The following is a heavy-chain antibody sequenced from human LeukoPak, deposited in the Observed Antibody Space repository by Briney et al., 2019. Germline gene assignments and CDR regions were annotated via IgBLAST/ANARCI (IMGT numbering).Heavy chain of an antibody. CDR2: ISAYDGNT. V-gene: IGHV1-18*01. Sequence: GASVKVSCKASGLTFSNYGITWVRQAPGQGLEWVGWISAYDGNTNYAQKFQGRVTMTTDTSTCTAHMELRSLRYDDTAVYYCARDGRFAAYEPDYWGQGTLVTVSS. CDR1: GLTFSNYG. D-gene: IGHD1-26*01. CDR3: ARDGRFAAYEPDY. J-gene: IGHJ4*02.